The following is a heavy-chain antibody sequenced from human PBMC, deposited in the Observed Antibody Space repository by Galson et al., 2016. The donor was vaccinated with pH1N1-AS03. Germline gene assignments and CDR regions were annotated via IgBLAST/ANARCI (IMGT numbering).Heavy chain of an antibody. J-gene: IGHJ4*02. CDR2: IKEDGNDQ. Sequence: SLRLSCAASGFTFGAFWMSWVRQAPGKGLEWVANIKEDGNDQHYVASVKGRFTISRDNAKKSLFLQMNSLTADDTAAYYCARTRGVLQSSGEMLSYFDYWGLGSLVTVSS. CDR1: GFTFGAFW. V-gene: IGHV3-7*01. D-gene: IGHD3-10*01. CDR3: ARTRGVLQSSGEMLSYFDY.